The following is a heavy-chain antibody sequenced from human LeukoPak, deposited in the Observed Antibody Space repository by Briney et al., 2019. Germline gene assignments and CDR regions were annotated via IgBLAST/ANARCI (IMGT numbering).Heavy chain of an antibody. J-gene: IGHJ4*02. D-gene: IGHD6-19*01. Sequence: SETLSLTCAVYGGSFSGYYWSWIRQPPGKGLEWIGEINHSGSTNYNPSLKSRVTISVDTSKNQFSLKLSSVTAADTAVYYCASLLLPGYSSGWYHRCVYWGQRPLDSVPS. CDR1: GGSFSGYY. CDR2: INHSGST. CDR3: ASLLLPGYSSGWYHRCVY. V-gene: IGHV4-34*01.